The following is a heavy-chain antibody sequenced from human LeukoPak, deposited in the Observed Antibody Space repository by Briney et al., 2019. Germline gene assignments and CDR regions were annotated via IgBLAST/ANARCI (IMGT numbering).Heavy chain of an antibody. V-gene: IGHV4-38-2*02. J-gene: IGHJ5*02. CDR3: ARGGDYGLRNWFDP. CDR2: IYHSGST. Sequence: SETLSLTCTVSGYSISSGYYWGWIRQPPEKGLEWIGSIYHSGSTYYNPSLKSRVTISVDTSKNQFSLKLSSVTAADTAVYYCARGGDYGLRNWFDPWGQGTLVTVSS. CDR1: GYSISSGYY. D-gene: IGHD4-17*01.